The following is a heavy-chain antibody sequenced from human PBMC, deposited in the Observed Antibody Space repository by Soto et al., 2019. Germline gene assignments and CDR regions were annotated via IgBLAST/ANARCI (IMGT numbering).Heavy chain of an antibody. D-gene: IGHD6-13*01. CDR1: GFTFSSYA. CDR2: ISYDGSNK. CDR3: ARDGIAAAGTGAPDY. J-gene: IGHJ4*02. Sequence: GGSLRLSCAASGFTFSSYAMHWVRQAPGKGLEWVAVISYDGSNKYYADSVKGRFTISRDNSKNTLYLQMNSLRAEDTAVYYCARDGIAAAGTGAPDYWGQGTLVTVSS. V-gene: IGHV3-30-3*01.